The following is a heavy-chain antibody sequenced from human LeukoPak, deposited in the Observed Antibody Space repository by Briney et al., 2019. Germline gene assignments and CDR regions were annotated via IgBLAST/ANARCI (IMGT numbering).Heavy chain of an antibody. V-gene: IGHV3-30-3*01. Sequence: GGSLRLSCTASGFTFSNYPMHWVRQAPGKGLECVAVISFDGSNKYYADSVKGRSTISRDNSKNTLYLEMNSLRAEDTAMYYCAREGYYAFENWGPGTLVTVSS. D-gene: IGHD3-22*01. CDR2: ISFDGSNK. J-gene: IGHJ4*02. CDR3: AREGYYAFEN. CDR1: GFTFSNYP.